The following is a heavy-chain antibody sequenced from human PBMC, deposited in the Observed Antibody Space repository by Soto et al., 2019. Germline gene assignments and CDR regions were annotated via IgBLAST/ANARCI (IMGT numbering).Heavy chain of an antibody. CDR2: IYYSGST. J-gene: IGHJ6*03. D-gene: IGHD1-1*01. Sequence: SETLSLTCTVSGGSISSDYWSWIRQPPGKGLEWIGEIYYSGSTNYNPSLKSRVTISVDTSKNQFSLKLSSVTAADTAVYYCAGSTEPPYYYCYMDVWGKGTTVPVSS. V-gene: IGHV4-59*08. CDR3: AGSTEPPYYYCYMDV. CDR1: GGSISSDY.